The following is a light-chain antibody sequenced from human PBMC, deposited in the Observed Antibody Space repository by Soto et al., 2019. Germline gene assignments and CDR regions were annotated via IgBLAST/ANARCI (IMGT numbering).Light chain of an antibody. CDR2: DVI. CDR3: ISYTGSNTLGV. V-gene: IGLV2-8*01. J-gene: IGLJ1*01. CDR1: SSDVVGYNY. Sequence: QSALTQPPSASGSPGQSVTISCTGSSSDVVGYNYVSWYQQHPGKAPKLMIYDVIKRPSGVPDRFSGSKSGNTASLTVSGLQSEDEADYYCISYTGSNTLGVFGTGTKLTVL.